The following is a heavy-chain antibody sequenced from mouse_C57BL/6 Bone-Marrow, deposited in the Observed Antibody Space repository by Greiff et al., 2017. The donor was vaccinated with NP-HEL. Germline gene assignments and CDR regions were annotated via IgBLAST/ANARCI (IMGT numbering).Heavy chain of an antibody. V-gene: IGHV5-6*02. CDR3: ARRPITTVVANWYFDV. J-gene: IGHJ1*03. CDR2: ISSGGSYT. D-gene: IGHD1-1*01. CDR1: GFTFSSYG. Sequence: EVNVVESGGDLVKPGGSLKLSCAASGFTFSSYGMSWVRQTPDKRLEWVATISSGGSYTYYPDSVKGRFTISRDNAKNTLYLQMSSLKSEDTAMYYCARRPITTVVANWYFDVWGTGTTVTVSS.